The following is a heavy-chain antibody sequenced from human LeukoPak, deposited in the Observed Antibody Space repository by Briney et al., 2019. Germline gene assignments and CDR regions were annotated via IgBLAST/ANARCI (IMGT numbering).Heavy chain of an antibody. CDR2: IKNKTNGGTT. V-gene: IGHV3-15*01. D-gene: IGHD3-10*01. J-gene: IGHJ4*02. CDR3: TTGLFSSKLGVWFGESNRDY. CDR1: GFTFSYAW. Sequence: GALRLSCAASGFTFSYAWMRLVRPAPGEGLEGAGRIKNKTNGGTTDYAAPVKGRFTISRDDSKNTLYLQMNSLKTEDTAVYYCTTGLFSSKLGVWFGESNRDYWGQGTLVTVSS.